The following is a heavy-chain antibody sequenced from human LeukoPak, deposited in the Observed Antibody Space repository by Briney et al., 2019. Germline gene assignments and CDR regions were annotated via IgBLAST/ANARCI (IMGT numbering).Heavy chain of an antibody. CDR1: GGSINSYY. J-gene: IGHJ4*02. CDR3: ARGRRGYSYGSFDY. V-gene: IGHV4-59*01. D-gene: IGHD5-18*01. CDR2: IYYSGST. Sequence: SETLSLTCTVSGGSINSYYWSWIRQPPGKGLEWIGYIYYSGSTNYNPSLKSRVTISVDTSKNQFSLKLSSVTAADTAVYYCARGRRGYSYGSFDYWGQGTLVTVSS.